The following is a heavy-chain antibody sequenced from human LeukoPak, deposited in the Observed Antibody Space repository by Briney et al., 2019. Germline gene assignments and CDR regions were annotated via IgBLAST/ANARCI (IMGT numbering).Heavy chain of an antibody. CDR2: IYSGGST. V-gene: IGHV3-66*01. CDR1: GFTVSSNY. D-gene: IGHD6-19*01. J-gene: IGHJ4*02. Sequence: GGSLRLSCAAPGFTVSSNYMSWVRQAPGKGLEWVPVIYSGGSTYYADSVKGRFTISRDNSKNTLYLQMNSLRAEDTAVYYCARDLGSGWYYFDYWGQGTLVTVSS. CDR3: ARDLGSGWYYFDY.